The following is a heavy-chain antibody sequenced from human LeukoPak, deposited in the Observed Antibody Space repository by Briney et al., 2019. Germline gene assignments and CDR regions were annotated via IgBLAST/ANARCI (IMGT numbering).Heavy chain of an antibody. CDR3: ARDRCSSTSCYARSDYYYGMDV. CDR1: GYTFTGYY. D-gene: IGHD2-2*01. V-gene: IGHV1-2*02. J-gene: IGHJ6*02. CDR2: SNPNSGGT. Sequence: ASVKVSCKAAGYTFTGYYMHWVRQAPGQGLECMGWSNPNSGGTNYTQKFQGRVTMTRDTSISTAYMELSRLRSDDTDVYYCARDRCSSTSCYARSDYYYGMDVWGQGNTVTVSS.